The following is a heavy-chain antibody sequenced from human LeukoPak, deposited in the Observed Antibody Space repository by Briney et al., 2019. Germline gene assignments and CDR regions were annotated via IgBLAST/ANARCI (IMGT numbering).Heavy chain of an antibody. CDR1: GFTFSSYG. J-gene: IGHJ6*02. D-gene: IGHD3-10*01. Sequence: PGGSLRLSCAASGFTFSSYGMHWVRQAPGKGLEWVAFIRYDGSNKYYADSVEGRFTISRDNSKNTLYLQMNSLRAEDTAVYYCARDGLEMLPMVRGVISQNYYYYGMDVWGQGTTVTVSS. CDR2: IRYDGSNK. CDR3: ARDGLEMLPMVRGVISQNYYYYGMDV. V-gene: IGHV3-30*02.